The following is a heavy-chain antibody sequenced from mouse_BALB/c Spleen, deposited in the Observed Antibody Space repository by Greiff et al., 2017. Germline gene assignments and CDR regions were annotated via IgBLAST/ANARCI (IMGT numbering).Heavy chain of an antibody. J-gene: IGHJ2*01. CDR2: INPSNGRT. V-gene: IGHV1S81*02. CDR1: GYTFTSYW. Sequence: VQLQQPGAELVKPGASVKLSCKASGYTFTSYWMHWVKQRPGQGLEWIGEINPSNGRTNYNEKFKSKATLTVDKSSSTAYMQLSSLTSEDSAVYYCARRDWGYYFDYWGQGTTLTVSS. D-gene: IGHD4-1*01. CDR3: ARRDWGYYFDY.